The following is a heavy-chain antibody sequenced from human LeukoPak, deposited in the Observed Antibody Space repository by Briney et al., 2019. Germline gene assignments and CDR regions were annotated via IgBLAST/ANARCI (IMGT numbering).Heavy chain of an antibody. CDR2: ISAYNGNT. CDR3: ASAEAYDSSGQY. D-gene: IGHD3-22*01. Sequence: ASVKVSCKASGYTFTSYNINWVRQAPGQGLEWMGWISAYNGNTNYAQKFQGRVTMTTDTSTSTAYMELRSLRSDDSAVYYCASAEAYDSSGQYWGQGTLVTVSS. CDR1: GYTFTSYN. J-gene: IGHJ4*02. V-gene: IGHV1-18*01.